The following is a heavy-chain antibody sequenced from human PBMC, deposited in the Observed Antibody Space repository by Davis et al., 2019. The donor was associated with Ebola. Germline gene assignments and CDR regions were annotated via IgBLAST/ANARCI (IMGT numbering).Heavy chain of an antibody. V-gene: IGHV4-34*01. J-gene: IGHJ6*02. CDR3: ARVDPNYYGIDV. CDR1: GGSSSGYY. Sequence: SETLSLTCAVHGGSSSGYYWSWIRQPPGKGLEWIGEINHSGSTNYNPSLKSRVTISVDTSKNQFSLKLSSVTAADTAVYYCARVDPNYYGIDVWGQGTTVTVSS. CDR2: INHSGST.